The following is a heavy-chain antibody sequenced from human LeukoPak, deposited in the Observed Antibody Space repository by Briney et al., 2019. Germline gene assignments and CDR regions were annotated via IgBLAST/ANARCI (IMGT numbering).Heavy chain of an antibody. CDR3: AHRSMMGTTTPLDY. CDR2: IYWDDDK. CDR1: GSSFRTIRVV. D-gene: IGHD1-7*01. Sequence: SGPTLVKPTQTLTLTCTFSGSSFRTIRVVVGWIRQPPGKVLEGLPLIYWDDDKRYSPSLKSRLPITKETSKNQLVLTMPHMDTVDTATYRCAHRSMMGTTTPLDYWGQGTLVTVSS. J-gene: IGHJ4*02. V-gene: IGHV2-5*02.